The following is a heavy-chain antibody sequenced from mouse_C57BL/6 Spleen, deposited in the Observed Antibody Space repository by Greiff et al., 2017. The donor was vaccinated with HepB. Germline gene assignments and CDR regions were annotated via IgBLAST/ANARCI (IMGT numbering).Heavy chain of an antibody. CDR3: ARRYGSSFEGAMDY. CDR1: GFTFSDYG. V-gene: IGHV5-15*01. CDR2: ISNLAYSI. Sequence: EVMLVESGGGLVQPGGSLKLSCAASGFTFSDYGMAWVRQAPRKGPEWVAFISNLAYSIYYADTVTGRFTISRENAKNTLYLEMSSLRSEDTAMYYCARRYGSSFEGAMDYWGQGTSVTVSS. D-gene: IGHD1-1*01. J-gene: IGHJ4*01.